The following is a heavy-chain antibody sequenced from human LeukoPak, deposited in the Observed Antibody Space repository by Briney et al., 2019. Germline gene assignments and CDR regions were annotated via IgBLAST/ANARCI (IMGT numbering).Heavy chain of an antibody. D-gene: IGHD3-22*01. Sequence: GSLRLSCAASGFTFSDYYMSWIRQAPGKGLEWVSYISSSDSTIYYADSVKGRFTISRDNAKNSLYLQMNSLRAEDTAVYYCARGLGYYYDSSGYGGFDYWGQGTLVTVSS. CDR1: GFTFSDYY. CDR3: ARGLGYYYDSSGYGGFDY. CDR2: ISSSDSTI. V-gene: IGHV3-11*04. J-gene: IGHJ4*02.